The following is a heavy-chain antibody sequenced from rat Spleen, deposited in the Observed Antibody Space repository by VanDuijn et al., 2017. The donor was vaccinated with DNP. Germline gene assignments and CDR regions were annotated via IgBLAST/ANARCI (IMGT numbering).Heavy chain of an antibody. J-gene: IGHJ4*01. CDR2: INYSGST. Sequence: EVQLQESGPGLVKPSQSLSLTCSVIGYSITSNYWGWIRKFPGNKMEWIGHINYSGSTSYNPSLKSRISITRDTSKNQFFLQLNSVTTEDTATYYCARWPGYNPPYAMDAWGQGTSVTVSS. CDR1: GYSITSNY. CDR3: ARWPGYNPPYAMDA. V-gene: IGHV3-1*01. D-gene: IGHD1-4*01.